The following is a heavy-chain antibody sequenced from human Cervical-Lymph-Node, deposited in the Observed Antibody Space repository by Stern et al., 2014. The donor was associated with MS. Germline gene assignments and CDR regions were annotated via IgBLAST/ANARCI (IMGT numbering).Heavy chain of an antibody. D-gene: IGHD1-1*01. CDR3: TRTGSNWKTNWFDP. Sequence: VQLEESGAELKKPGASVKVSCKASGYTFTAYYMHWVRQAPGQGLEWMGRINPNSGGTHYAQQFKGRVSMTRDTSIITAYMELNGLTSDDTAVYYCTRTGSNWKTNWFDPWGQGTPVTVSS. J-gene: IGHJ5*02. V-gene: IGHV1-2*06. CDR1: GYTFTAYY. CDR2: INPNSGGT.